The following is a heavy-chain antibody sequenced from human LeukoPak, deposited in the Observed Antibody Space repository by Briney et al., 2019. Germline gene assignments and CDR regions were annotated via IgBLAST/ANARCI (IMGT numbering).Heavy chain of an antibody. D-gene: IGHD6-13*01. CDR2: IFFTGNT. J-gene: IGHJ4*02. Sequence: PSETLSLTCTVSGGSISSYYWSWIRQSPGEGLEWIGYIFFTGNTNYNPSLKSRVTISVDTSKNQFSLKLSSVTAADTAVYYCARDPAKYSSSWYHGGWGQGTLVTVSS. V-gene: IGHV4-59*12. CDR3: ARDPAKYSSSWYHGG. CDR1: GGSISSYY.